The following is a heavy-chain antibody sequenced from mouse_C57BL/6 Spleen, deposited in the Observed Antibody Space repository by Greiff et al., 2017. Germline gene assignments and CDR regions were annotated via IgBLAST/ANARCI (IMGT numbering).Heavy chain of an antibody. J-gene: IGHJ4*01. Sequence: QVQLKESGPGLVQPSQSLSITCTVSGFSLTSYGVHWVRQSPGKGLEWLGVIWRGGSTDYNAAFMSRLSITKDNSKSQVFVKMNSLQADDTAIYYCAKKKGDYEDAMDYWGQGTSVTVSS. V-gene: IGHV2-5*01. D-gene: IGHD2-4*01. CDR3: AKKKGDYEDAMDY. CDR2: IWRGGST. CDR1: GFSLTSYG.